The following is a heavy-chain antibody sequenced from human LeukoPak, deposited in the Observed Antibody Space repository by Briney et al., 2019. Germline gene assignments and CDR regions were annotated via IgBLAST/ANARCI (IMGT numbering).Heavy chain of an antibody. V-gene: IGHV3-30*18. Sequence: PGGSLRLSCAASGFTFSSYGMHWVRQAPGKGLEWVTVISYDGSNKYYADSVRGRFTISRDTSRSTLYLQMNSLRAEDAAVYYCAKAPVTSSRGAFCYPFDYWGQGTLVTVSS. CDR2: ISYDGSNK. CDR3: AKAPVTSSRGAFCYPFDY. D-gene: IGHD2-15*01. CDR1: GFTFSSYG. J-gene: IGHJ4*02.